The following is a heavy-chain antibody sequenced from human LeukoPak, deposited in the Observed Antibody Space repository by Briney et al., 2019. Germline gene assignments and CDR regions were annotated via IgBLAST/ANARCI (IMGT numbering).Heavy chain of an antibody. D-gene: IGHD1-1*01. CDR2: IYYSGST. J-gene: IGHJ5*02. CDR1: GGSISSSSYY. Sequence: SETLSLTCTVSGGSISSSSYYWGWIRQPPGKGLEWIGSIYYSGSTYYNPSLKSRVTISVDTSKNQFSLKLSSVTAADTAVYYCARTAQLERRWFDPWGQGTLVTVSS. CDR3: ARTAQLERRWFDP. V-gene: IGHV4-39*01.